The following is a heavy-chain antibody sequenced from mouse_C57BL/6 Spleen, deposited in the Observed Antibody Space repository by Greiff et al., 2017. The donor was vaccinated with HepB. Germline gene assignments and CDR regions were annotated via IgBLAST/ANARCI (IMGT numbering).Heavy chain of an antibody. Sequence: QVQLQQSGAELVRPGTSVKVSCKASGYAFTNYLIEWVKQRPGQGLEWIGVINPGSGGTNYNEKFKGKATLTADKSSSTAYMQLISLTSEDSAVYFCARYDDGYYFDYWGQGTTLTVSS. J-gene: IGHJ2*01. CDR3: ARYDDGYYFDY. CDR2: INPGSGGT. V-gene: IGHV1-54*01. CDR1: GYAFTNYL. D-gene: IGHD2-3*01.